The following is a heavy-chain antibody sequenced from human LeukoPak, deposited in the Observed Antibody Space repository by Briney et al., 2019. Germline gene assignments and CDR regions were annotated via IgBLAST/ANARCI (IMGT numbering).Heavy chain of an antibody. J-gene: IGHJ4*02. D-gene: IGHD6-13*01. V-gene: IGHV3-48*01. CDR3: ARVQAGTLDY. CDR1: GFTFSSYS. CDR2: ISSSSSTI. Sequence: GRSLRLSCAASGFTFSSYSMNWVRQAPGKGLEWVSYISSSSSTIYYADSVKGRFTISRDNAKNSLYLQMNSLRAEDTAVYYCARVQAGTLDYWGQGTLVTVSS.